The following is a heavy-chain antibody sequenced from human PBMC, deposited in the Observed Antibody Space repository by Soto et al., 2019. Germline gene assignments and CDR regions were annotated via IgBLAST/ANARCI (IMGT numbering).Heavy chain of an antibody. CDR3: ARDTWSRHGSGTLKYYMDV. CDR1: GYTFTSYG. V-gene: IGHV1-18*01. J-gene: IGHJ6*03. D-gene: IGHD3-10*01. Sequence: GASVKVSCKASGYTFTSYGISWVRQAPGQGLEWMGWISAYNGNTNYAQKLQGRVTMTTDTSTSTAYMELRSLRSDDTAVYYCARDTWSRHGSGTLKYYMDVWGKGTTDPVSS. CDR2: ISAYNGNT.